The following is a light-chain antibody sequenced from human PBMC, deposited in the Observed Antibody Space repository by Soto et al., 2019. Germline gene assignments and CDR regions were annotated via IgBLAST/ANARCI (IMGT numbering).Light chain of an antibody. Sequence: QSALTQPASVSGSPGQSITISCTGTSSDVGGYDFVSWYQHHPGKAPKLIIYEVSTRPSGVSNRFSGSKSGNTASLTISGLQAEDEADYYCSSYTSDWGVFGTGTKLTAL. CDR1: SSDVGGYDF. CDR2: EVS. V-gene: IGLV2-14*01. CDR3: SSYTSDWGV. J-gene: IGLJ1*01.